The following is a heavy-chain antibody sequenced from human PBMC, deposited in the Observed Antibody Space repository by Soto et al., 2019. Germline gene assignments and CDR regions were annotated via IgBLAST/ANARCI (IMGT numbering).Heavy chain of an antibody. Sequence: QITLKESGPTLVKVTQTVTLTCTFSGFSLSSTGVGVGWIRQPPGKALEGFALINWNDDKRYNPSLKSRLTITKDPSKNRVVLTMTYMDPVDTAAYYCARSGHNSGFFYYDYWGQGSLVTVSS. J-gene: IGHJ4*02. CDR2: INWNDDK. CDR3: ARSGHNSGFFYYDY. D-gene: IGHD3-22*01. V-gene: IGHV2-5*01. CDR1: GFSLSSTGVG.